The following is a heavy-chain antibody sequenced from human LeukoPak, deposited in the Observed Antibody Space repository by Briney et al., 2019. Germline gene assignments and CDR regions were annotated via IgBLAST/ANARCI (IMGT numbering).Heavy chain of an antibody. J-gene: IGHJ6*02. CDR3: ARGSGWSHYYYSMDV. V-gene: IGHV1-8*03. Sequence: ASVKVSCKAPGYTFTSYDINWGRAAPGQGLEWMGWMNPNSGNTGYAQKFQGRVTITRDTSTSTAYMELSSLRSEDTAVYYCARGSGWSHYYYSMDVWGQGTTVTVPS. CDR2: MNPNSGNT. D-gene: IGHD6-19*01. CDR1: GYTFTSYD.